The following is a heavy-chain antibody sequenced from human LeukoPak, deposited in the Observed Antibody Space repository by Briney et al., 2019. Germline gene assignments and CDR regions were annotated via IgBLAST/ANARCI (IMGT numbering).Heavy chain of an antibody. Sequence: GGSLRLSCAASGFTFSTYEMNWVRQAPGKGLEWVSYISSSGSTIYYADSVKGRFTISRDNAKNSLYLQMNSLRAEDTAVYYCARDLAPSMGPDYDILTGLLDYWGQGTLVTVSS. V-gene: IGHV3-48*03. CDR3: ARDLAPSMGPDYDILTGLLDY. D-gene: IGHD3-9*01. CDR2: ISSSGSTI. J-gene: IGHJ4*02. CDR1: GFTFSTYE.